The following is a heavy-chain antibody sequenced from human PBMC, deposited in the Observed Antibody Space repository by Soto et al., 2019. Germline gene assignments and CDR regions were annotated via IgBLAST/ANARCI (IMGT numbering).Heavy chain of an antibody. CDR2: ISSSSSYI. J-gene: IGHJ4*02. V-gene: IGHV3-21*01. Sequence: GGSLRLSCAASGFTFSSYSMNWVRQAPGKGLEWVSSISSSSSYIYYADSVKGRFTISRDNAKNSLYLQMSSLRAEDTAVYYCARDFKSGDLIWFGELLYGQYDYWGQGTLVTVSS. CDR1: GFTFSSYS. CDR3: ARDFKSGDLIWFGELLYGQYDY. D-gene: IGHD3-10*01.